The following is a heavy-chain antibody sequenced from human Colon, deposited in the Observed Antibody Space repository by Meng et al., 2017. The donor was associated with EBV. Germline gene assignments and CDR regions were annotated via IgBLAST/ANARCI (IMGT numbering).Heavy chain of an antibody. CDR1: GGSISSGDYY. V-gene: IGHV4-30-4*03. D-gene: IGHD4-17*01. Sequence: QVQLQESGPRLVKPSQTLSLTCTVSGGSISSGDYYWSWIRQPPGKGLEWIGEIYHSGRTNYNPSVRSRVSMSVDKSQNHFSLRLSSVTAADTAVYYCTTLYGDSISWGQGTLVTVS. J-gene: IGHJ4*02. CDR2: IYHSGRT. CDR3: TTLYGDSIS.